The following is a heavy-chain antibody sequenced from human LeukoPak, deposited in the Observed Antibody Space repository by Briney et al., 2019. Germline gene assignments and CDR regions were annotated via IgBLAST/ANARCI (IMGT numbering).Heavy chain of an antibody. J-gene: IGHJ4*02. CDR2: IGNSGAIA. CDR1: GFTFSSYA. CDR3: AKEGIAVTGTGTQAFDY. Sequence: GSLRLSCAASGFTFSSYAMSWVRQAPGKGLEWVSAIGNSGAIAYYADSVKGRFTIPRDNSKNTLYLQMNSLRADDSAVYYCAKEGIAVTGTGTQAFDYWGQGSLVTVSS. V-gene: IGHV3-23*01. D-gene: IGHD6-13*01.